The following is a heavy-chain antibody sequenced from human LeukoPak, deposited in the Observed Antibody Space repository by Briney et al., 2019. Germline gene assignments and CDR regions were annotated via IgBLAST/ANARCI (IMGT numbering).Heavy chain of an antibody. D-gene: IGHD1-26*01. CDR3: AKGRGTRVYNWFDT. Sequence: PGGSLRLSCTGSGFTFNTSAMSWVRQAPGKGLEWVSATSGSGRSTYYTDSVRGRFTISRDNSKNTLYLQMNSLRAEDTAVYFCAKGRGTRVYNWFDTWGQGILVTVSS. CDR2: TSGSGRST. CDR1: GFTFNTSA. J-gene: IGHJ5*02. V-gene: IGHV3-23*01.